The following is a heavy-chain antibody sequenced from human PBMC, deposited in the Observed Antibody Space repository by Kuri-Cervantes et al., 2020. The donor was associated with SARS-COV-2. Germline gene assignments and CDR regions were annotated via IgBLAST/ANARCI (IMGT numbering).Heavy chain of an antibody. V-gene: IGHV1-2*02. CDR3: ATSLKSLAYCSGGSCYHIDY. CDR2: INPNSGGA. CDR1: GYTFTAYY. D-gene: IGHD2-15*01. Sequence: ASVKVSCKASGYTFTAYYMHWVRQAPGQGLEWMGWINPNSGGANYAQKFQGRVTMTRDTSISTVYMDLSRPRSDDTALYYCATSLKSLAYCSGGSCYHIDYWGQGTLVTVSS. J-gene: IGHJ4*02.